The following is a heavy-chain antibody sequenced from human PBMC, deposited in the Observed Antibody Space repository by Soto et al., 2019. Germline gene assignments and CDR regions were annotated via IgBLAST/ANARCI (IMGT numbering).Heavy chain of an antibody. Sequence: GGSLRLSCAASGFTFSTYAMSWVRQAPGKGLEWVSGISGSGGSTYYADSVKGRFTISRDNSKNTLYLQMNSLRAEDTAVYYCAKDSGGEVAGPFDYWGQGTLVTVSS. D-gene: IGHD6-19*01. CDR3: AKDSGGEVAGPFDY. V-gene: IGHV3-23*01. CDR1: GFTFSTYA. J-gene: IGHJ4*02. CDR2: ISGSGGST.